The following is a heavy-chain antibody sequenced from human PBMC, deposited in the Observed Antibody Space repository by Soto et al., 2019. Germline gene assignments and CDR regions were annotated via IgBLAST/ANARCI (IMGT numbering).Heavy chain of an antibody. CDR2: SSGRGGST. V-gene: IGHV3-23*01. Sequence: PGGSLRLSCAASGFTFSSYAMSWVRQAPGKGVEWVAASSGRGGSTYYADSVKGRFTISRDNAKNTLDLQMNSMRAEDRAVYYCAKIPSGVSIAAAWWYPPGWGQGTLVTVSS. D-gene: IGHD6-13*01. J-gene: IGHJ4*02. CDR1: GFTFSSYA. CDR3: AKIPSGVSIAAAWWYPPG.